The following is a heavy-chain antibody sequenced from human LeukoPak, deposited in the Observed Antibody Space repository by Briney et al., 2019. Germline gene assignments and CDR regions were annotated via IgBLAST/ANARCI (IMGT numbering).Heavy chain of an antibody. CDR1: GFTFSSYS. Sequence: GGSLRLSCAASGFTFSSYSMNWVRQAPGKGLEWVSSISSSSSYIYYADSVKGRFTISRDNAKNSLYLQMNSLRAEDTAVYYCARDRLYYPNRVGAFDIWGQGTMVTDSS. CDR2: ISSSSSYI. J-gene: IGHJ3*02. CDR3: ARDRLYYPNRVGAFDI. D-gene: IGHD3-10*01. V-gene: IGHV3-21*01.